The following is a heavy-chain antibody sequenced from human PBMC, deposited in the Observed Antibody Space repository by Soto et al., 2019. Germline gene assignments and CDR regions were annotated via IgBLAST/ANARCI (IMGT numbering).Heavy chain of an antibody. J-gene: IGHJ6*02. Sequence: QITLRESGPTLVKPAQTLTLTCSFPGFSLSTSGVAVGWIRQPPGKALQWLALIYWDDDKRYTPSLKTRLTITKDTSKNRVVHTITNRAPVDTATYYWAHRPPREPWVDVWDQGTTVTVSS. CDR2: IYWDDDK. CDR3: AHRPPREPWVDV. CDR1: GFSLSTSGVA. D-gene: IGHD1-26*01. V-gene: IGHV2-5*02.